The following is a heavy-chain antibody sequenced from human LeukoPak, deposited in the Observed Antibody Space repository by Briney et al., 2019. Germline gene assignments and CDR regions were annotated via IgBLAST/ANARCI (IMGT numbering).Heavy chain of an antibody. D-gene: IGHD3-22*01. CDR1: GCTFTGYY. CDR2: INPNSGGT. V-gene: IGHV1-2*02. Sequence: ASVKVSCKASGCTFTGYYMHWVRQAPGQGLEWMGWINPNSGGTNYAQKFQGRVTMTRDTSISTAYMELSRLRSDDTAVYYCAREVDTYYDSSGYYFQHWGQGTLVTVSS. CDR3: AREVDTYYDSSGYYFQH. J-gene: IGHJ1*01.